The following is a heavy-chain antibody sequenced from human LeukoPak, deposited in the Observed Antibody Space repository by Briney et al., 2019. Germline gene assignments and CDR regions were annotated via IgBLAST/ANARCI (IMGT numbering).Heavy chain of an antibody. CDR3: AKRTSIAARRGVGWFDP. CDR2: IYHSGST. D-gene: IGHD6-6*01. CDR1: GGSISSGGYY. J-gene: IGHJ5*02. V-gene: IGHV4-30-2*01. Sequence: SETLSLTCIVSGGSISSGGYYWSWIRQPPGKGLEWIGYIYHSGSTYYNPSLKSRVTISVDRSKNQFSLKLSSVTAADTAVYYCAKRTSIAARRGVGWFDPWGQGTLVTVSS.